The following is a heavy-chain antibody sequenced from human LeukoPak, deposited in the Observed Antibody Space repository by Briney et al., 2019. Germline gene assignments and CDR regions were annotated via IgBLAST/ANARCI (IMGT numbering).Heavy chain of an antibody. Sequence: GSLRLSCAASGFTFSSHDMHWVRQAPGKGLEWVAAISYDGSKQLYADSVKGRFTISRDNSKNTLNLQMNSLRAEDTAVYYCARDHTAVAGTSDYWGQGTLVTVSS. J-gene: IGHJ4*02. CDR1: GFTFSSHD. V-gene: IGHV3-30*03. D-gene: IGHD6-19*01. CDR3: ARDHTAVAGTSDY. CDR2: ISYDGSKQ.